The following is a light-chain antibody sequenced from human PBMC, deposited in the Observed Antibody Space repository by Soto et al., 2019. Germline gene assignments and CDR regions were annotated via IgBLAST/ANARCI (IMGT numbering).Light chain of an antibody. CDR2: ANN. CDR3: AAWDGSLNNVL. J-gene: IGLJ2*01. CDR1: GSSIGTNT. V-gene: IGLV1-44*01. Sequence: QAVVTQPPSASGTPGQRVSISCSGSGSSIGTNTVNWYRQLPGTAPKLRIYANNQRPSGVPDRFSGSKSGTSASLAISVLQSEDEAEYYCAAWDGSLNNVLFGGGTKVTVL.